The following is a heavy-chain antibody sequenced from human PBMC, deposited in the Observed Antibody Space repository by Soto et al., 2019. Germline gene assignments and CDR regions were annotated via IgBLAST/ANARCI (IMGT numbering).Heavy chain of an antibody. J-gene: IGHJ4*02. CDR2: MNPNSGNT. CDR3: ARGPPYDFWSGDYPGDFDF. CDR1: GYAFTSYD. Sequence: GASVKVSCKASGYAFTSYDINWVRQATGQGLEWMGWMNPNSGNTGYAQKFQGRVTMTRNTSISTAYMELSSLRSEDTAVYYCARGPPYDFWSGDYPGDFDFWGQGTFVTVSS. V-gene: IGHV1-8*01. D-gene: IGHD3-3*01.